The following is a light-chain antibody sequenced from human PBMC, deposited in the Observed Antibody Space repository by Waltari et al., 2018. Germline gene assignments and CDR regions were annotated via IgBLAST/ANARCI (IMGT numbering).Light chain of an antibody. J-gene: IGKJ3*01. Sequence: EIVMTQSPDALSVSPGESATLSCRASESVGSALAWYQQRPGQPPRLLIYGASTRATGIPARFSGSGSGTEFTLTITGLQSEDFAVYYCHEYEYWPPGTFGPGTKVEIK. V-gene: IGKV3-15*01. CDR3: HEYEYWPPGT. CDR1: ESVGSA. CDR2: GAS.